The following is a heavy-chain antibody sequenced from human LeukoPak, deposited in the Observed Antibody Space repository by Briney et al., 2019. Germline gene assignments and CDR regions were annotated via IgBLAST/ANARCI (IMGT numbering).Heavy chain of an antibody. J-gene: IGHJ6*03. Sequence: GGSLRLSCAASGFTFSGSAMHWVRQASGKGLEWVGRIRSKANSYATAYAASVKGRFTIYRDDSKNTAYLQMNSLKTEDTAVYYCTRYSSSWDYYYYMDVWGKGTTVTISS. CDR2: IRSKANSYAT. CDR1: GFTFSGSA. V-gene: IGHV3-73*01. D-gene: IGHD6-13*01. CDR3: TRYSSSWDYYYYMDV.